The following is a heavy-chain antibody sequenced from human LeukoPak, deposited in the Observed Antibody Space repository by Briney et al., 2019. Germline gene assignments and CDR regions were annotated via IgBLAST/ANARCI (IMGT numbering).Heavy chain of an antibody. J-gene: IGHJ4*02. Sequence: PGGSLRLSCAASGFTFSSYAMSWVRQAPGKGLEWVSAISGSGGSTNYADSVKGRFTISRDNSKNTLYLQMNSLRAEDTAVYYCAKHGAEIAVAGTFYFDYWGQGTLVTVSS. V-gene: IGHV3-23*01. CDR2: ISGSGGST. CDR3: AKHGAEIAVAGTFYFDY. D-gene: IGHD6-19*01. CDR1: GFTFSSYA.